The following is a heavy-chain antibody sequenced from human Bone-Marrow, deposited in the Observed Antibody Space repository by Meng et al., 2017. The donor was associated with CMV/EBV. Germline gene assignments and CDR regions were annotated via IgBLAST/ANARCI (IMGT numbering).Heavy chain of an antibody. CDR3: TRDGSGWNDD. Sequence: GESLKISCAASGFTFSSYWMSWVRPAPGKGLEWVVNIKQDGSEKYYVESVKGRFTISRDNAKNSLYLQMNSLRAEDTAVYYCTRDGSGWNDDWGQGTLVTVSS. J-gene: IGHJ4*02. CDR1: GFTFSSYW. D-gene: IGHD6-19*01. CDR2: IKQDGSEK. V-gene: IGHV3-7*01.